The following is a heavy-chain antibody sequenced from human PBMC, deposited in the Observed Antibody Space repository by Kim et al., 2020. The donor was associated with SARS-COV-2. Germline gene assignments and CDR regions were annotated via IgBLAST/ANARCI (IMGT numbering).Heavy chain of an antibody. D-gene: IGHD3-3*01. Sequence: SLKSRVTISVDTSKNQFSLKLSSVTAAHTAVYYCARGRITIFGVVTEFDYWGQGTLGTVSS. CDR3: ARGRITIFGVVTEFDY. J-gene: IGHJ4*02. V-gene: IGHV4-31*02.